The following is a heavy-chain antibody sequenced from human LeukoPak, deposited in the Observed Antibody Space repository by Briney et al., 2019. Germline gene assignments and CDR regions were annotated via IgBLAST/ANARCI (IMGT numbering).Heavy chain of an antibody. CDR3: AKNYYGSGSNVGYFDY. J-gene: IGHJ4*02. V-gene: IGHV3-23*01. Sequence: SGGSLRLSCAASGFTFSSYAMSWVRQAPGKGLEWVSAISYSGGSTYYADSVKGRFTISRDNSKNTLYLQMNSLRAEDTAVYYCAKNYYGSGSNVGYFDYWGQGTLVTVSS. CDR2: ISYSGGST. CDR1: GFTFSSYA. D-gene: IGHD3-10*01.